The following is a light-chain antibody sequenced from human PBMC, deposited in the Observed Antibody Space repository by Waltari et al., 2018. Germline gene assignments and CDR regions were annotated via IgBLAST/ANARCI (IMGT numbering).Light chain of an antibody. CDR3: CSYAGSAVSV. Sequence: QSALTQTATVSGSPGQSITISCSGASSDIGKYNLVSWYQQHPGKAPTLIIYYVNKRPSGVSNRFSGSKSGNTAFLTISGLQTADEADYYCCSYAGSAVSVFGGGTKLTVL. V-gene: IGLV2-23*02. CDR2: YVN. J-gene: IGLJ3*02. CDR1: SSDIGKYNL.